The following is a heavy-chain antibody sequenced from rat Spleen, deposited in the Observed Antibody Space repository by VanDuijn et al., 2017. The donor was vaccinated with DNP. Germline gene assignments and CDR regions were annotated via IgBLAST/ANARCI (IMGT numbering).Heavy chain of an antibody. D-gene: IGHD4-3*01. CDR2: ISTGIGRS. J-gene: IGHJ2*01. V-gene: IGHV5-25*01. CDR3: VRWNSGHFDY. Sequence: EVQLVESGGGLVQPGRSLKLSCAASGFTFSDYYMAWVRQAPTKGLEWVASISTGIGRSYYRDSVKGRFTISRDNAKSTLSLQMNSLRSEDMATYYCVRWNSGHFDYWGQGVMVTVSS. CDR1: GFTFSDYY.